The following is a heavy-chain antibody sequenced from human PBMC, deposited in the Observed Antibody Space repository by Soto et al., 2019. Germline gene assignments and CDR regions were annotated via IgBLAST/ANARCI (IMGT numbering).Heavy chain of an antibody. V-gene: IGHV4-31*03. Sequence: SETLSLTCTVSGGSINSGGYYWSWIRQHPGKGLEWIGYIYYSGSTYYNPSLKSRVTISVDTSKNQFSLKLSSVTAADTAVYYCARDHTFRWPYLYYYYGMDVWGQGTTVTVSS. D-gene: IGHD2-15*01. CDR3: ARDHTFRWPYLYYYYGMDV. CDR1: GGSINSGGYY. J-gene: IGHJ6*02. CDR2: IYYSGST.